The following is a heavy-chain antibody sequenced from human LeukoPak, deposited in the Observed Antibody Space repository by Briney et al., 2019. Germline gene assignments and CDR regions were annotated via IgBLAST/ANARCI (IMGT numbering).Heavy chain of an antibody. CDR1: GFTFSDYY. J-gene: IGHJ5*02. V-gene: IGHV3-11*01. Sequence: GGSLRLSCAASGFTFSDYYMSWIRQAPGKGLEWVSYISSSGSTIYHADSVKGRFTISRDNAKNSLYLQMNSLRAEDTAVYYCARVGHYDILTGFNWFDPWGQGTLVTVSS. D-gene: IGHD3-9*01. CDR2: ISSSGSTI. CDR3: ARVGHYDILTGFNWFDP.